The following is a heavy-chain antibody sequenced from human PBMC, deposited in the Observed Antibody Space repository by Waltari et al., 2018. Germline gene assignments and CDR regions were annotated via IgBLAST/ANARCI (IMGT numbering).Heavy chain of an antibody. CDR3: ARENYDFWSGYYRGNWFDP. CDR2: IYTSGST. CDR1: GGSISSYY. Sequence: QVQLQESGPGLVKPSETLSLTCTVSGGSISSYYWSWIRPPAGKGLEWIGRIYTSGSTNYNPSLKSRVTMSVDTSKNQFSLKLSSVTAADTAVYYCARENYDFWSGYYRGNWFDPWGQGTLVTVSS. V-gene: IGHV4-4*07. J-gene: IGHJ5*02. D-gene: IGHD3-3*01.